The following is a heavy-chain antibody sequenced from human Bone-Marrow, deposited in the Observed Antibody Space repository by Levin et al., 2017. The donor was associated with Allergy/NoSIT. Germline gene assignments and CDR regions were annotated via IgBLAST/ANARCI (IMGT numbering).Heavy chain of an antibody. CDR1: GFTFSAFG. CDR3: TRDRGEWRQFYFDY. Sequence: GGSLRLSCAASGFTFSAFGMHWVRQAPGRGLEWVAVISYDGGHKFYADSVKGRFTISRDNSKNTHYLQMNSLRAEDTAVYYCTRDRGEWRQFYFDYWGQGILVTVSS. V-gene: IGHV3-33*01. D-gene: IGHD3-3*01. CDR2: ISYDGGHK. J-gene: IGHJ4*02.